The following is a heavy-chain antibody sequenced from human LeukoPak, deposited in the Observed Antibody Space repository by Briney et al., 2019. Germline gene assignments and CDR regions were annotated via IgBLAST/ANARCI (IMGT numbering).Heavy chain of an antibody. J-gene: IGHJ4*02. CDR2: ITSDGSST. D-gene: IGHD1-1*01. CDR1: GFTFTSYW. V-gene: IGHV3-74*01. Sequence: PGGSLRLSCAASGFTFTSYWMHWVRQVPGKGLVWVSRITSDGSSTSYAGSVKGRFTISRDNSKNSLYLQMNSLRAEDTAVYYCARDPPRHVQVPCYWGQGTRVTVSS. CDR3: ARDPPRHVQVPCY.